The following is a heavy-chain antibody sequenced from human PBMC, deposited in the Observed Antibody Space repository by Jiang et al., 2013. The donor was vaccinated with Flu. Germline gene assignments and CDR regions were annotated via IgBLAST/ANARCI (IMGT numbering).Heavy chain of an antibody. J-gene: IGHJ4*02. CDR2: LLYGST. Sequence: TLSLTCTVSGGSISSSSYVLGLDPPAPREGAGVDWEYLLYGSTYYNPSLKSRVTISVDTSKNQFSLKLSSVTAADTAVYYCARRRTTVTTEYFDYWGQGTLVTVSS. CDR3: ARRRTTVTTEYFDY. D-gene: IGHD4-17*01. V-gene: IGHV4-39*07. CDR1: GGSISSSSYV.